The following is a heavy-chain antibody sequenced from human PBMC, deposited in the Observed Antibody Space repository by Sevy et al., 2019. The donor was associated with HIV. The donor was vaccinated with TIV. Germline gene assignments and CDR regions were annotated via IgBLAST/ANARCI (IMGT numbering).Heavy chain of an antibody. V-gene: IGHV3-23*01. J-gene: IGHJ4*02. CDR1: GFTFRSYV. CDR2: ISGSGGST. D-gene: IGHD2-15*01. CDR3: AHAKTVAAGFDY. Sequence: GGSLRLSCAASGFTFRSYVMSWVRQAPGKGLQWVSGISGSGGSTYYVDSVKGRFTISRDNFKNTLDLQMNSLRAEDTAVYYCAHAKTVAAGFDYWGQGTLVTVSS.